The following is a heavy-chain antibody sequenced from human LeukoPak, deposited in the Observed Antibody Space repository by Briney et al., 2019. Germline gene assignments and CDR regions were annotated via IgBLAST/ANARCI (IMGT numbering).Heavy chain of an antibody. V-gene: IGHV5-51*01. CDR3: ACTKINDFWSGYSNAFDI. Sequence: GESLKISCKASGYSFTTYWIGWVRQVPGKGLEWMGIIYPDDSDTRYSPSFQGQVTISADKSISTAYLQWSSLKASDTAMYYCACTKINDFWSGYSNAFDIWGQGTMVTVSS. D-gene: IGHD3-3*01. CDR2: IYPDDSDT. CDR1: GYSFTTYW. J-gene: IGHJ3*02.